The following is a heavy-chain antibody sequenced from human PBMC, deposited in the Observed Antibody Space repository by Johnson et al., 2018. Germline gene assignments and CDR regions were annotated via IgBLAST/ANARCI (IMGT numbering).Heavy chain of an antibody. J-gene: IGHJ6*03. D-gene: IGHD3-22*01. Sequence: EVQLVESGGGLVQPGGSLRLSCAASGFTFSSYWMSWVRQAPGKGLEWVANIKQDGSEKYYVDSVKGRFTISRDNAKNSLYLQMNSLRAEDTAVYYCATYAGSGYSFYYYYYMDVWGKGTTVTVSS. CDR2: IKQDGSEK. CDR1: GFTFSSYW. CDR3: ATYAGSGYSFYYYYYMDV. V-gene: IGHV3-7*01.